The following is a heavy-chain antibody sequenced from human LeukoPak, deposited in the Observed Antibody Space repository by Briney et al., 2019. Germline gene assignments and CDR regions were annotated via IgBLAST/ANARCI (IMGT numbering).Heavy chain of an antibody. CDR2: ISGSGGST. Sequence: QPGGSLRLSCAASGFTFSSYAMSWVRQAPRKGLEWVSAISGSGGSTYYADSVRGRFIISRDNSKNMVYLQMNSLRVNDTAVYYCAKGTKPLIIMGYHFDSWGQGILVTVSS. D-gene: IGHD3-10*01. CDR1: GFTFSSYA. CDR3: AKGTKPLIIMGYHFDS. V-gene: IGHV3-23*01. J-gene: IGHJ4*02.